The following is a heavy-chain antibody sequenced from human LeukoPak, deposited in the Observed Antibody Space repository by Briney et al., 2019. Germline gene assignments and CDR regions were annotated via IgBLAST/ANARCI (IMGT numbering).Heavy chain of an antibody. CDR1: GFTFSSYS. V-gene: IGHV3-48*02. CDR2: ISSSSSTI. Sequence: GGSLRLSCAASGFTFSSYSMNWVRQAPGKGLEWVSYISSSSSTIYYADSVKGRFTISRDNAKNSLYLQMNSLRDEDTAVYYCARDKTYGDYWYYFDYWGQGTLVTVSS. J-gene: IGHJ4*02. D-gene: IGHD4-17*01. CDR3: ARDKTYGDYWYYFDY.